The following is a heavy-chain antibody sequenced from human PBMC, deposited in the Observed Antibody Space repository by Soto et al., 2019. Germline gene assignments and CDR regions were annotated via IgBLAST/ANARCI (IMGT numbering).Heavy chain of an antibody. J-gene: IGHJ5*02. Sequence: QVQLVQSGAEVKKPGSSVKVSCKASGGTFSSYAISWVRQATGQGLAGMGGIIPIFGTANYAQKFQGRVTITADESTSTAYMELSSLRSEDTAVYYCAREVVVAATGWFDPCGQGTLVTVSS. D-gene: IGHD2-15*01. V-gene: IGHV1-69*12. CDR1: GGTFSSYA. CDR2: IIPIFGTA. CDR3: AREVVVAATGWFDP.